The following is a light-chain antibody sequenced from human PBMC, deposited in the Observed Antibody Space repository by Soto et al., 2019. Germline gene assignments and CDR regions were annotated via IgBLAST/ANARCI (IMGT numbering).Light chain of an antibody. CDR2: EVV. Sequence: QSALTQPPSASGSPGQSVTISCTGTRNDIGAYEFVSWYQHHPGKAPKLIIYEVVQRPSGVPDRFSGSKSGNTASLNVSGLQAADEADYYCKSYDGSNTYVFGNGTKVTVL. CDR3: KSYDGSNTYV. J-gene: IGLJ1*01. CDR1: RNDIGAYEF. V-gene: IGLV2-8*01.